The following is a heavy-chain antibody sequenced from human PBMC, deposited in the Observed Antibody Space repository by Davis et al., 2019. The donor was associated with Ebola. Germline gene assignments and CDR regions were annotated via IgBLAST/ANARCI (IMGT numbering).Heavy chain of an antibody. V-gene: IGHV5-10-1*01. Sequence: GESLKISCKGSGYSFTSYWISWVRQMPGKGLEWMGRIDPSDSYTNYSPSFQGHVTISADKSISTAYLQWSSLKASDTAMYYCARVKYSSSTYYYYGMDVWGQGTTVTVSS. CDR3: ARVKYSSSTYYYYGMDV. D-gene: IGHD6-6*01. CDR2: IDPSDSYT. J-gene: IGHJ6*02. CDR1: GYSFTSYW.